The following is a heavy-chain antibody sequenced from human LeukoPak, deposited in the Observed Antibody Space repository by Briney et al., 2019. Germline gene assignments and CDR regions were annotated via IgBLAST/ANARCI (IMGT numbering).Heavy chain of an antibody. CDR3: AKGRTLVDGSTRSYDC. CDR2: ISGNGGDT. D-gene: IGHD1-26*01. V-gene: IGHV3-23*01. J-gene: IGHJ4*02. CDR1: GFTFSTYS. Sequence: QTGGSLRLSCAASGFTFSTYSMSWVRQAPGKGLEWVSVISGNGGDTVYADSVKGRFTISRDNSKHTLFLQMNSLRDEDTAVYYCAKGRTLVDGSTRSYDCWGQGTLVTVSS.